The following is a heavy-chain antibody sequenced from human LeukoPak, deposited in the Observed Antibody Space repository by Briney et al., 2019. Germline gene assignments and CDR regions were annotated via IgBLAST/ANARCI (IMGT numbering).Heavy chain of an antibody. D-gene: IGHD3-22*01. J-gene: IGHJ4*02. CDR1: GGSISSYY. CDR3: ARVPYYYDSSGYYEYYFDY. CDR2: IYYSGST. V-gene: IGHV4-59*01. Sequence: SETLSLTCTVSGGSISSYYWSWIRQHPGKGQEWIGHIYYSGSTNYNPSLKSRVTISVDTSKNQFSLKLSSVTAADTAVYYCARVPYYYDSSGYYEYYFDYWGQGTLVTVSS.